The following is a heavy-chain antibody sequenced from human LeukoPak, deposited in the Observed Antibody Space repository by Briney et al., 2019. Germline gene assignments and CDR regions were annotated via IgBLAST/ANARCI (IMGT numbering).Heavy chain of an antibody. CDR2: ISAYNGNT. D-gene: IGHD2-2*01. Sequence: ASVKVSCKASGYTFTSYGISWVRQAPGQGLEWMGWISAYNGNTNYAQKLQGRVTMTTDTSTSTAYMELRSLRSDDTAVYYCARGDVYCSSTSCQNDAFDIWGQGTMVTVSS. CDR1: GYTFTSYG. V-gene: IGHV1-18*01. J-gene: IGHJ3*02. CDR3: ARGDVYCSSTSCQNDAFDI.